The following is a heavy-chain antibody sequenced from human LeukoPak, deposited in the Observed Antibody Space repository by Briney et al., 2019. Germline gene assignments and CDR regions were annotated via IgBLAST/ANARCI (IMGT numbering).Heavy chain of an antibody. CDR3: ARDAFLGSTYYYYYYMDV. CDR2: INPNSGGT. Sequence: ASVKVSCKASGYTFTGYYMHWVRQAPGQGLEWMGWINPNSGGTNYAQKFQGRVTMTRDTSISTAYMELSRLRSDDTAVYYCARDAFLGSTYYYYYYMDVWGKGTTVTVSS. J-gene: IGHJ6*03. V-gene: IGHV1-2*02. D-gene: IGHD2/OR15-2a*01. CDR1: GYTFTGYY.